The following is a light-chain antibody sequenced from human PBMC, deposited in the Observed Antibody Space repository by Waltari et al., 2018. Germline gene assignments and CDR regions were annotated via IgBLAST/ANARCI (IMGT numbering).Light chain of an antibody. Sequence: DIQMAQSPSTLSASVGDRVTITCRASQSISYSLAWYQQKPGKATKLLIYKASTLEGGGPSRFGGSGAGTEFTLTITSLQPDDFATYYCQQYNRYSSFGKGTRLEI. CDR3: QQYNRYSS. CDR2: KAS. CDR1: QSISYS. V-gene: IGKV1-5*03. J-gene: IGKJ5*01.